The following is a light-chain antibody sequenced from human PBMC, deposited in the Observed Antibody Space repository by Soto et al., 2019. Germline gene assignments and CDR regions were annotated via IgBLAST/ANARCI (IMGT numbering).Light chain of an antibody. CDR1: QSVSRY. CDR3: QQRSSWPVT. V-gene: IGKV3-11*01. Sequence: EIVLTQSPVTLSLSPGERATLSCRASQSVSRYFAWYQQKPGQAPRLLIYDASNRATGVPARFSGSGSGTEFTLTISSLEPEDFALYYCQQRSSWPVTFGQGTKVEI. CDR2: DAS. J-gene: IGKJ1*01.